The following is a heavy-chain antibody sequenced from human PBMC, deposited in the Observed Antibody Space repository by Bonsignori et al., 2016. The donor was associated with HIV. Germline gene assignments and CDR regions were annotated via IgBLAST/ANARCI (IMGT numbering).Heavy chain of an antibody. Sequence: SVKVSCKASGGTLSSSAINWVRQAPGQGLEWMGGIIPILETANYAQKFQGRVTITADTSTGTAYMELRSLGSDDTAVYYCARPPGIASTGVWGQGTLVTVSS. J-gene: IGHJ4*02. CDR2: IIPILETA. V-gene: IGHV1-69*10. D-gene: IGHD6-13*01. CDR3: ARPPGIASTGV. CDR1: GGTLSSSA.